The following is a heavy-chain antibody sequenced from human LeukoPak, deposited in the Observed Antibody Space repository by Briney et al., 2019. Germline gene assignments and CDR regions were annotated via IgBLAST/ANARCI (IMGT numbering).Heavy chain of an antibody. CDR1: GGSISSSNW. V-gene: IGHV4-4*02. D-gene: IGHD3-22*01. CDR2: IYHSGST. Sequence: SGTLSLTCAVSGGSISSSNWWSWVRQPPGKGLEWIGEIYHSGSTNYNPSLKSRVTISVDKSKNQFSLKLSSVTAADTAVYYCARVMIAFSTWFDPWGQGTLVTVSS. J-gene: IGHJ5*02. CDR3: ARVMIAFSTWFDP.